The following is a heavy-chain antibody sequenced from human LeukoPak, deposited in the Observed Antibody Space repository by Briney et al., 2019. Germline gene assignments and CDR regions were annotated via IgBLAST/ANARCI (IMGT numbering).Heavy chain of an antibody. D-gene: IGHD6-19*01. CDR1: GFTFSSYA. J-gene: IGHJ3*02. CDR3: ARHQYISGWYDAFDI. CDR2: MSSDGSNK. V-gene: IGHV3-30*04. Sequence: GRSLRLSCAASGFTFSSYAMNWVRQAPGKGLEWVAVMSSDGSNKYHADFVRGRITISRDNSKNTLYLQMNGLRAEDTAVYYCARHQYISGWYDAFDIWGQGTMVTVSS.